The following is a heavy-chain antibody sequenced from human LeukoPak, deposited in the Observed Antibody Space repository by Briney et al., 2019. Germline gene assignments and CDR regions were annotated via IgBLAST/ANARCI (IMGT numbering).Heavy chain of an antibody. J-gene: IGHJ4*02. CDR1: GFTFSSYA. V-gene: IGHV3-23*01. CDR3: AKSNVVVVAATVGY. D-gene: IGHD2-15*01. CDR2: ISGSGGST. Sequence: GGSLRLSCAASGFTFSSYAMSWVRQAPGKGLEWVSAISGSGGSTYYADSVKGRFTISRDNSKNTLYLQMNSLRAEDTAVYYCAKSNVVVVAATVGYWGQGTLITVSS.